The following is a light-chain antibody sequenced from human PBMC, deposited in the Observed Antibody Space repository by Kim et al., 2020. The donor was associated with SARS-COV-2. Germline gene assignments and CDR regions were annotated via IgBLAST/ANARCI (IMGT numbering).Light chain of an antibody. CDR2: SAS. V-gene: IGKV3-20*01. Sequence: VLTQSPGTLSLSPGERATLSCRASQSVCSNCLAWYQQKPGQAPRLLIYSASTRATAIPDRFSGSGSGTDFTLSISRLEPEDSAVYYCQQYGIAPPYTFGQWTKLEI. CDR1: QSVCSNC. J-gene: IGKJ2*01. CDR3: QQYGIAPPYT.